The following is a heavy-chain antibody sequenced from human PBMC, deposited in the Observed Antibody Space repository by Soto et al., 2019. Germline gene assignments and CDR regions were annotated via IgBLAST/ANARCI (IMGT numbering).Heavy chain of an antibody. J-gene: IGHJ6*02. D-gene: IGHD6-19*01. Sequence: GASVKVSCKASGGTFSGYAISWVRQAPGQGLERMGGIIPIFGTANYAQKFQGRVTITADESTSTAYMELSSLRSEDTAVYYCARVSVAELYYYYYYGMDVWGQGTTVTVSS. V-gene: IGHV1-69*13. CDR3: ARVSVAELYYYYYYGMDV. CDR1: GGTFSGYA. CDR2: IIPIFGTA.